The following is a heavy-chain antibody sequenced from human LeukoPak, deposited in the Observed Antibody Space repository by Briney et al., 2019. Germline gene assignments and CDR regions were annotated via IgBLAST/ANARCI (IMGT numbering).Heavy chain of an antibody. J-gene: IGHJ6*02. V-gene: IGHV4-59*02. Sequence: SETLSLTCTVSDGSVDNYYWIWVRQPPGKGLELIGYIHYSGSTNSNPSLKSRVTISADTSKNQFSLRLNSVTAADTAVYYCARVNPVDSSGWTDWRYYYYGMDVWGQGTTVTVSS. CDR1: DGSVDNYY. D-gene: IGHD6-19*01. CDR2: IHYSGST. CDR3: ARVNPVDSSGWTDWRYYYYGMDV.